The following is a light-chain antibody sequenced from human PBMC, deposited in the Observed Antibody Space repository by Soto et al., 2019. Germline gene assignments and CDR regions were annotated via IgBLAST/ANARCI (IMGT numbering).Light chain of an antibody. CDR3: QDYGKLPIT. CDR1: QGVGSNY. CDR2: GAS. Sequence: EIVLTQSPVTLSLSPGDRAILSCRASQGVGSNYLAWYQPKPGQAPRLLIYGASTRAAGIPDRSSGSGSGTDFTLTISSLEAEDFAVYCCQDYGKLPITFGQGTRLEIK. V-gene: IGKV3-20*01. J-gene: IGKJ5*01.